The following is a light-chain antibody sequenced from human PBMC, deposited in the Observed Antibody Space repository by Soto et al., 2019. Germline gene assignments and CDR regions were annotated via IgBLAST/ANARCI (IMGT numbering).Light chain of an antibody. Sequence: DIQMTQSPSSLSASVGDRVSITCRASQSIDSYLSWYQQKAGKAPKLLMYNVFTLQSGVPSRFSGSGSGTDFTLTISSLQPEDFATYYCQPSYNAPRTFGQGTKLQIK. V-gene: IGKV1-39*01. CDR1: QSIDSY. CDR2: NVF. CDR3: QPSYNAPRT. J-gene: IGKJ2*01.